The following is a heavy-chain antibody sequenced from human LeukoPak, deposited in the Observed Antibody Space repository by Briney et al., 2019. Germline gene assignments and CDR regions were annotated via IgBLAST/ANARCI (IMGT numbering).Heavy chain of an antibody. V-gene: IGHV3-7*03. CDR3: ARLPRTAATL. J-gene: IGHJ1*01. CDR1: GFTFSSYS. D-gene: IGHD6-13*01. CDR2: IKLDGSEK. Sequence: GGSLRLSCAASGFTFSSYSMSWVRQAPGKGLEWVAHIKLDGSEKYYVDSVKGRFTISRDNAQNSLYLQMNSLRAEDTAVYYCARLPRTAATLWGQGTLVTVSS.